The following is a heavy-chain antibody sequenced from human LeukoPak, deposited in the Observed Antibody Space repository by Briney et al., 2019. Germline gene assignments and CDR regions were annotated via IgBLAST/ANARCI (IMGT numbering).Heavy chain of an antibody. CDR1: GFTFGDYA. V-gene: IGHV3-9*01. CDR3: AKAPYSSSSPADLDY. CDR2: ISWNSGSI. J-gene: IGHJ4*02. D-gene: IGHD6-6*01. Sequence: PGGSLRLSCAASGFTFGDYAMHWVRQAPGKGLEWVSGISWNSGSITYADSVKGRFTISRDNAKNSLYLQMNSLRAEDTAFYYCAKAPYSSSSPADLDYWGQGSLVTVSS.